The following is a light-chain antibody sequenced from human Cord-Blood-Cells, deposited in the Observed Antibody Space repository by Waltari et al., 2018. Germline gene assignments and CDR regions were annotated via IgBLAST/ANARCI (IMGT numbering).Light chain of an antibody. CDR2: DVS. V-gene: IGLV2-14*03. J-gene: IGLJ2*01. Sequence: SALTQPASVSVSPRQWLPLSCAETGSDVDGYNYVPWYQHHQGKAPNLMIYDVSNRPSGVSNRFSGSKSGNTASLTISGLQAEDEADYYCSSYTSSSTLVFGGGTKLTVL. CDR3: SSYTSSSTLV. CDR1: GSDVDGYNY.